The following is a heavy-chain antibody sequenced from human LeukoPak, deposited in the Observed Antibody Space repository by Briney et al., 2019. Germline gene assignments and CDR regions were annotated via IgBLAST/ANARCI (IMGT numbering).Heavy chain of an antibody. V-gene: IGHV4-34*01. CDR3: ARGVYYDSSGYRYYFDY. CDR2: INHSGST. J-gene: IGHJ4*02. CDR1: GGSFSGYY. D-gene: IGHD3-22*01. Sequence: PSETLSLTCAVYGGSFSGYYWSWIRQPPGKGLEWIGEINHSGSTNYNPSLKSRVTISVDTSKNQFSLKLSSVTAADTAVYYCARGVYYDSSGYRYYFDYWGQGTLVTVSS.